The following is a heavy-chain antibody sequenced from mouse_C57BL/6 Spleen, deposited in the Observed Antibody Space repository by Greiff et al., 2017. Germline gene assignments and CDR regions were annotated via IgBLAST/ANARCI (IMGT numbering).Heavy chain of an antibody. CDR1: GYTFTSYW. CDR3: AMYYYGSSFAWFAY. Sequence: QVQLQQPGAELVKPGASVKLSCKASGYTFTSYWMQWVKQRPGQGLEWIGEIDPSDSYTNYNQKFKGKATLTVDTSSSTAYMQLSSLTSEDSAVYYCAMYYYGSSFAWFAYWGQGTLVTVSA. V-gene: IGHV1-50*01. CDR2: IDPSDSYT. D-gene: IGHD1-1*01. J-gene: IGHJ3*01.